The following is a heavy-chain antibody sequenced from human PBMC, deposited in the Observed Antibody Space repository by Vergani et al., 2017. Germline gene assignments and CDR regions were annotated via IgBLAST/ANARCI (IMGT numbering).Heavy chain of an antibody. CDR2: IYYSGST. CDR3: ARVARGIGGQFDY. D-gene: IGHD3-16*01. CDR1: GGSISSGGYY. Sequence: QVQLQESGPGLVKPSQTLSLTCAVSGGSISSGGYYWSWIRQLPGRGLEWIGYIYYSGSTYYNPSLKSRVTISVDTSKNQFSLKPSSVTAADTAVYYCARVARGIGGQFDYWGQGTLVTVSS. V-gene: IGHV4-31*11. J-gene: IGHJ4*02.